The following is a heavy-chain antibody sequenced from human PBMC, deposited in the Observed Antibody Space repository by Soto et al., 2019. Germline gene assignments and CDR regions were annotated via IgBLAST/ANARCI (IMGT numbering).Heavy chain of an antibody. CDR3: AHGSGWLFDY. CDR1: GFSLRASAVG. CDR2: IYWNDNE. Sequence: QITLKESGPTLVKPTQTLTLTCTFSGFSLRASAVGVGWIRQPPGKALEWLAFIYWNDNEYYSPSLSSRLTIRKDTSKIQVVLTMTNMDPVDTATYYCAHGSGWLFDYWGQGTLVTVSS. D-gene: IGHD6-19*01. V-gene: IGHV2-5*01. J-gene: IGHJ4*02.